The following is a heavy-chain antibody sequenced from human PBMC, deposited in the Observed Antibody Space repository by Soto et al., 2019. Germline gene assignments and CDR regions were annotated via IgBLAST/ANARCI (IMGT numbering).Heavy chain of an antibody. D-gene: IGHD2-21*02. CDR1: GGSISSSSYY. CDR2: IYYSGST. CDR3: ARDLWGYCGTDCYPLDV. V-gene: IGHV4-39*02. J-gene: IGHJ6*02. Sequence: TLSLTCTVSGGSISSSSYYWGLIRQPPGKGLEWIGSIYYSGSTYYNPSLKSRVTISVDTSKNQFSLKLSSVTAADTAVYYCARDLWGYCGTDCYPLDVWGQGTTVT.